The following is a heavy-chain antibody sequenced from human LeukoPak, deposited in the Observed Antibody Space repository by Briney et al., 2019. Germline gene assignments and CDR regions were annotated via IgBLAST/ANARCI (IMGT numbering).Heavy chain of an antibody. Sequence: GGSLRLSCAASGFTFSSYAMHWVRQAPGKGLEWVAVISYDGSNKYYADSVKGRFTISRDNSKNTLYLQMDSLRAEDTAVYYCARDFGITMIVVAPGAFDIWGQGTMVTVSS. CDR1: GFTFSSYA. V-gene: IGHV3-30-3*01. D-gene: IGHD3-22*01. CDR2: ISYDGSNK. J-gene: IGHJ3*02. CDR3: ARDFGITMIVVAPGAFDI.